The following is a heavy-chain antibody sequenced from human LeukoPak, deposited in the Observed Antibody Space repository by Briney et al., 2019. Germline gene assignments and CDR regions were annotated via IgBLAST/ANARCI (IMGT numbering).Heavy chain of an antibody. D-gene: IGHD3-10*01. CDR1: GGSFSGYY. CDR3: ARGPASGSYFAWFDP. J-gene: IGHJ5*02. V-gene: IGHV4-34*01. Sequence: KPSETLSLTCAVYGGSFSGYYWSWIRQPPGKGLEWIGEINQSGSTKYNPSLESRVTISVDTSKNQFSLKLTSMTAADTAVYYCARGPASGSYFAWFDPWGQGALVSVSS. CDR2: INQSGST.